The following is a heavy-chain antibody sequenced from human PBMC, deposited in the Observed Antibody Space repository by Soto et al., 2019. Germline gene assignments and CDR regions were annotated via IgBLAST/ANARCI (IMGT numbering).Heavy chain of an antibody. CDR2: INPNSGGT. CDR3: ARDRTDCSSTSCQLDY. Sequence: ASVKVSCKASGGTFSSYAISWVRQAPGQGLEWMGWINPNSGGTNYAQKFQGWVTMTWDTSISTAYMELSRLRSDDTAVYYCARDRTDCSSTSCQLDYLGQGTLVTVSS. CDR1: GGTFSSYA. D-gene: IGHD2-2*01. V-gene: IGHV1-2*04. J-gene: IGHJ4*02.